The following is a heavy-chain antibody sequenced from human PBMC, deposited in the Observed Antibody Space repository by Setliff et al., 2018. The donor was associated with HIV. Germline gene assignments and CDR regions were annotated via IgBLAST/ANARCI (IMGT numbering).Heavy chain of an antibody. V-gene: IGHV4-61*02. CDR2: IYTSGP. CDR1: GDSISSGSNY. J-gene: IGHJ4*02. Sequence: PSETLSLTCTVSGDSISSGSNYWSWIRQPAGKGLEWIGRIYTSGPRYNPSLENRVTISVDTSKSQFFLMLSSVTAADTAVYYCARDSGYSFGFNYFDYWGQGTLVTVSS. CDR3: ARDSGYSFGFNYFDY. D-gene: IGHD5-18*01.